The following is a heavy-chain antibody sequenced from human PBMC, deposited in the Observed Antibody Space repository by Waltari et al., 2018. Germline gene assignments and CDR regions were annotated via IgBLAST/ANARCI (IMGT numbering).Heavy chain of an antibody. Sequence: QVQLQESGPGLVKPSETLSLTCTVSGGSISSYYWSWIRQPPGKGLEWIGYIYYSRSTNYNPSLKSRVTRSVDTSKNQFSLKLSSVTAADTAVYYCARETGNWYFDLWGRGTLVTVSS. CDR2: IYYSRST. CDR3: ARETGNWYFDL. CDR1: GGSISSYY. J-gene: IGHJ2*01. V-gene: IGHV4-59*01.